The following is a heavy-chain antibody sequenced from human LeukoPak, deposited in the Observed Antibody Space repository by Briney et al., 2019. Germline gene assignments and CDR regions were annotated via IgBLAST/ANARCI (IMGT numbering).Heavy chain of an antibody. V-gene: IGHV3-21*01. D-gene: IGHD6-13*01. CDR3: TRDVSLSQPGGFDY. Sequence: SRYSMYYADSVGGRFTISRDNTKNSVDLQMNSLRADDTAVYYCTRDVSLSQPGGFDYWGHGSLVTVSS. J-gene: IGHJ4*01. CDR2: SRYSM.